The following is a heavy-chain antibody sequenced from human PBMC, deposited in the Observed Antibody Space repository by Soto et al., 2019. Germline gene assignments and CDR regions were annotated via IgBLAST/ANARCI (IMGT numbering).Heavy chain of an antibody. CDR1: CGSFSSYY. CDR3: ARTSRFDC. Sequence: QVQLQQWGAGLLKPSETLSLTCAVYCGSFSSYYWSWIRQPPGKGLEWIGEINHSGSTNYNPSLKIRVTMSVDPSKNQFSLKLSSVTAADTAVYYCARTSRFDCWGQGTLVTVSS. D-gene: IGHD6-6*01. J-gene: IGHJ4*02. V-gene: IGHV4-34*01. CDR2: INHSGST.